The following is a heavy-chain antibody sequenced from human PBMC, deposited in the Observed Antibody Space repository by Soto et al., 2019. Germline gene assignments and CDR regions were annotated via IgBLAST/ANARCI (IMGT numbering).Heavy chain of an antibody. J-gene: IGHJ4*02. Sequence: PSETLSLTCTVSVGSISSGDYYWRWIRHPPGKGLEWIGYIYYSGSTYYNPSLKSRVTISVDTSKNQFSLKLSSVTAADTAVYYCARDRSGYDPSFDYWGQGTLVTVSS. CDR2: IYYSGST. CDR3: ARDRSGYDPSFDY. CDR1: VGSISSGDYY. D-gene: IGHD5-12*01. V-gene: IGHV4-30-4*01.